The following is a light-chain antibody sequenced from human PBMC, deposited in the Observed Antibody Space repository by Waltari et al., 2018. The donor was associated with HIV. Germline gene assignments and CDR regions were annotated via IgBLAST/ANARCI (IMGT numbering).Light chain of an antibody. J-gene: IGKJ4*01. CDR1: QSISNN. CDR3: QQYNDFPLT. Sequence: EMVMTQSPATLSVSPGERATLSCRASQSISNNLAWYQQNPGQAPRLLIYGASTKDTAIPARFSGSGSGTEFTLTISSLQSEDFAVYYCQQYNDFPLTFGGGTKVEIK. CDR2: GAS. V-gene: IGKV3-15*01.